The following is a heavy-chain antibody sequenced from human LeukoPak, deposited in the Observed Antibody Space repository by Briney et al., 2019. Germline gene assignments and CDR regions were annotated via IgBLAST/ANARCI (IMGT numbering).Heavy chain of an antibody. CDR3: VRGATAVTRHLDY. CDR1: GYTFTSYY. Sequence: ASVKVSCKASGYTFTSYYMHWVRQAPGQGLEWMGWINPNSGGTNYAQKCQGRVTMTRDTSINTAYMELSRLRSDDTAVYYCVRGATAVTRHLDYWGQGTLVTVSS. V-gene: IGHV1-2*02. J-gene: IGHJ4*02. CDR2: INPNSGGT. D-gene: IGHD4-23*01.